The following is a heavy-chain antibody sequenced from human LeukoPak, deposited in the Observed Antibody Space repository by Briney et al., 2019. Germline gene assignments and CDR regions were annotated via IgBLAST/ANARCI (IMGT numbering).Heavy chain of an antibody. CDR1: GTSISSHY. CDR2: IYSGGST. Sequence: SETLSLTCTFSGTSISSHYWSWIWQPPGKGMEWIGYIYSGGSTNYNPSLKSRVTMSVDTSKNQFSLTLTSVTAADTALYFCATRPGGSTWYGVFDYWSPGTLVTVS. J-gene: IGHJ4*02. CDR3: ATRPGGSTWYGVFDY. V-gene: IGHV4-59*11. D-gene: IGHD6-13*01.